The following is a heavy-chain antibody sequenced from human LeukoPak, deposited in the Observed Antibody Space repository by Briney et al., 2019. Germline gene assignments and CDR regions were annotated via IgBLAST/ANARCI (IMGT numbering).Heavy chain of an antibody. Sequence: PGGSLRLSCAASGFTFSNYWMIWVRQAPGKGLEWVGNIKQDGSEKRYADSVRGRFSISRDNAQTSLYLQMNSLRAEDTAVYYCARDFGRTSDWQPRLYYGMDVWGQGTTVTVSS. CDR1: GFTFSNYW. CDR2: IKQDGSEK. J-gene: IGHJ6*02. CDR3: ARDFGRTSDWQPRLYYGMDV. D-gene: IGHD2-2*01. V-gene: IGHV3-7*01.